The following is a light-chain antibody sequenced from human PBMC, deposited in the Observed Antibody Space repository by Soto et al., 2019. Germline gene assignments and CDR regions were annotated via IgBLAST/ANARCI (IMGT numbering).Light chain of an antibody. J-gene: IGLJ3*02. CDR1: SSDVGGYNY. CDR3: SSYTSSSTV. Sequence: QSALTQPASVSGSPGQSITISCTGTSSDVGGYNYVSWYQQHPGKAPKLMIYEVSNGPSGVSNRFSGSKSGNTASLTISGLQAEDEADYYCSSYTSSSTVFGGGTQLTVL. V-gene: IGLV2-14*01. CDR2: EVS.